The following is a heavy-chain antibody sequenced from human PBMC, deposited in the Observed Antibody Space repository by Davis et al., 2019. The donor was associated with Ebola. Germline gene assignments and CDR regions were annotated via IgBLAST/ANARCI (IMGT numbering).Heavy chain of an antibody. J-gene: IGHJ4*02. CDR1: GFTFSNYW. CDR3: TRDKDGTSSAYDY. V-gene: IGHV3-7*01. CDR2: IKQDGTEK. D-gene: IGHD6-6*01. Sequence: PGGSLRLSCAASGFTFSNYWMSWVRQAPGKGPEWVANIKQDGTEKYYVDSVKGRFTISRDNAKNSLFLQMNSLRAEDTAVYYCTRDKDGTSSAYDYWGQGTLVTVSS.